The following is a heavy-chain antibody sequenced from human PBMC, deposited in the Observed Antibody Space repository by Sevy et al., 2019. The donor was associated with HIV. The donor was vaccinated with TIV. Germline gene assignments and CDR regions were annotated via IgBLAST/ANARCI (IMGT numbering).Heavy chain of an antibody. Sequence: GGSLRLSCPASGFTFSSYGMHWVRQAPDKGLEWVAVIWYDGSNENYVDSVKGRFTISRDNSKNTLYLQMNSLRPEDTAVYYCATTLVGANQRWGQGTRVTVSS. CDR2: IWYDGSNE. V-gene: IGHV3-33*01. CDR1: GFTFSSYG. CDR3: ATTLVGANQR. D-gene: IGHD1-26*01. J-gene: IGHJ4*02.